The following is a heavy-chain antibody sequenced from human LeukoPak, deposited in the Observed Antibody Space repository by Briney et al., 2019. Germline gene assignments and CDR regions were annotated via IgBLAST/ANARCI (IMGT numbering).Heavy chain of an antibody. CDR1: GFTFSGYY. CDR2: ISSDGSIV. V-gene: IGHV3-11*01. J-gene: IGHJ4*02. Sequence: GGSLRLSCAASGFTFSGYYMSWMRQAPGKGLERISYISSDGSIVYYADSVKGRFTISRDNAKSLLYLQMDTVRAEDTAVYYCVRVPYWGQGSLVIVSS. CDR3: VRVPY. D-gene: IGHD5/OR15-5a*01.